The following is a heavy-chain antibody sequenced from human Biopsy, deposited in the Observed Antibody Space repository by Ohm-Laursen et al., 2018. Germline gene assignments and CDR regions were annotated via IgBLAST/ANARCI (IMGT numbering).Heavy chain of an antibody. J-gene: IGHJ5*02. V-gene: IGHV1-8*01. Sequence: ASVKVSCKVSGYTFTSYDITWVRQASGQGPEWIGWLNPVSGNSNFVQKFRGRVTVTSDTSISTAYMELSGLTSDDTATYYCGRAVRNQLLTDPWGQGTLATVTS. CDR3: GRAVRNQLLTDP. D-gene: IGHD1-7*01. CDR2: LNPVSGNS. CDR1: GYTFTSYD.